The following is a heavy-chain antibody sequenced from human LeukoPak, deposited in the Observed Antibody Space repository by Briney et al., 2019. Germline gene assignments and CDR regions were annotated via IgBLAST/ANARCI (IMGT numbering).Heavy chain of an antibody. CDR2: IYYSGST. D-gene: IGHD3-10*01. V-gene: IGHV4-59*01. J-gene: IGHJ4*02. Sequence: PSQTLSLTCTVSGGSISSYYWSWIRQPPGKGLEWIGYIYYSGSTNYNPSLKSRVTISVDTSKNQFSLKLSSVTAADTAVYYCARAEYYFDYWGQGTLVTVSS. CDR1: GGSISSYY. CDR3: ARAEYYFDY.